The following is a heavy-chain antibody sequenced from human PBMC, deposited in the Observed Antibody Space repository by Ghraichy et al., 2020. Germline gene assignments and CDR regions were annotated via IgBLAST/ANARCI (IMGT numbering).Heavy chain of an antibody. CDR2: IKSDGGEK. Sequence: GGSLRLSCAASGFTFRTYWMTWVRQAPGKGLEWVANIKSDGGEKYYADSVKGRFTISRDNVKTSLYLQMSSLRVEDTAVYYCAGVGIPYVMDVWGQGTTVTVSS. CDR1: GFTFRTYW. J-gene: IGHJ6*02. V-gene: IGHV3-7*01. D-gene: IGHD3-10*02. CDR3: AGVGIPYVMDV.